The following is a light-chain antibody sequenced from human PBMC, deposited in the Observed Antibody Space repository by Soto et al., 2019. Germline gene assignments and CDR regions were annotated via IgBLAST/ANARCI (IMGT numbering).Light chain of an antibody. CDR1: QSVSSSY. CDR2: GAS. V-gene: IGKV3-20*01. CDR3: QQYGSAPQT. J-gene: IGKJ2*01. Sequence: EIVLTQSPGTLSLSPGERATLSCRASQSVSSSYLAWYQQKPGQAPRLLMYGASSRATGIPDRFSGSESGTDFTLTISRLEPEDFAVYYCQQYGSAPQTFGQGTRLEIK.